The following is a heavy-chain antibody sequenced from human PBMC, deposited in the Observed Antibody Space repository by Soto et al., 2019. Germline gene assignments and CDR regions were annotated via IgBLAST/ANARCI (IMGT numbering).Heavy chain of an antibody. V-gene: IGHV1-2*02. CDR2: XNPXXXXX. D-gene: IGHD2-15*01. Sequence: ASVKVSCKASGFTFTGHCIHWVRQAPGQGLEWXGWXNPXXXXXSXXXKFQGRVTMTRDTSITTAYTELSSLRSEDTAVYYCARDVKGYPFDPWGQGTLVTASS. J-gene: IGHJ5*02. CDR3: ARDVKGYPFDP. CDR1: GFTFTGHC.